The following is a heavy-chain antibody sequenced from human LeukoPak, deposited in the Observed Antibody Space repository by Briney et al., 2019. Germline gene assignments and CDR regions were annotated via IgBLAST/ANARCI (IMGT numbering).Heavy chain of an antibody. Sequence: GASVKVSCKXSGYTFTSYGISWVRQAPGQGLEWMGWISAYNGNTNYAQKFQGRVTMTRDTSTSTVYMELSSLRSEDTAVYYCARDGCSSTSCRKFDPWGQGTLVTVSS. V-gene: IGHV1-18*01. CDR2: ISAYNGNT. CDR1: GYTFTSYG. D-gene: IGHD2-2*01. CDR3: ARDGCSSTSCRKFDP. J-gene: IGHJ5*02.